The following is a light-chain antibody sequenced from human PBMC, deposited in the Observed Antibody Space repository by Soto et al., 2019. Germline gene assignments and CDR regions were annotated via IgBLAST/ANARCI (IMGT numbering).Light chain of an antibody. CDR3: SSYTTNSAHV. Sequence: QYVLTQPASVSASPGQSISISCTGTSNDIGAFDYVSWYQQHPGKAPKLIIFEVFNRPSGVSTRFSGSKSGSTASLTISGLQAEDEAAYFCSSYTTNSAHVFGGGTKVTVL. CDR1: SNDIGAFDY. J-gene: IGLJ2*01. CDR2: EVF. V-gene: IGLV2-14*01.